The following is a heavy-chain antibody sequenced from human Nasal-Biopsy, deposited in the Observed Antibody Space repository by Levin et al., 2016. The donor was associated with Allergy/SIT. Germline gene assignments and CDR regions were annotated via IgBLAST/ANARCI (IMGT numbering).Heavy chain of an antibody. J-gene: IGHJ4*02. Sequence: GESLKISCATSGFGFSYFSMNWVRQAPGKGLEWVSSISGSGSYRSYADSVKGRFTISRHDAENSLFLQMHSLRAEDTAVYYCARGPTLIQPGIAVAGTPFDYWGQGTLVTVSS. D-gene: IGHD6-19*01. CDR2: ISGSGSYR. CDR3: ARGPTLIQPGIAVAGTPFDY. CDR1: GFGFSYFS. V-gene: IGHV3-21*01.